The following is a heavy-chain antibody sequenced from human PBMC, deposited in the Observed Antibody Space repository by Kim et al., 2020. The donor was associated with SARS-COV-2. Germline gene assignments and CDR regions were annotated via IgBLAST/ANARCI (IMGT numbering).Heavy chain of an antibody. D-gene: IGHD3-10*01. Sequence: ASVKVSCKASGYTFTSYYMHWVRQAPGQGLEWMGIINPSGGSTSYAQKFQGRVTMTRDTSTSTVYMELSSLRSEDTAVYYCARGRLLLWFGELTESPNWFDPWGQGTLVTVSS. CDR1: GYTFTSYY. V-gene: IGHV1-46*01. CDR2: INPSGGST. CDR3: ARGRLLLWFGELTESPNWFDP. J-gene: IGHJ5*02.